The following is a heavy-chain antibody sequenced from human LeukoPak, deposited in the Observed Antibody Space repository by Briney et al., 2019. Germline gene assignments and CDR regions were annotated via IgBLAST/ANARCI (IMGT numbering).Heavy chain of an antibody. Sequence: SGTLSLTCAVSGGSISSSNWWSWVRQPPGKGLEWIGEIYHSGSTNYNPSLKSRVTISVDKSKNQFSLKLSSVTAADTAVYYCARVPYHCSSTSCYYYGMDVWGQGTTVTVSS. D-gene: IGHD2-2*01. J-gene: IGHJ6*02. CDR2: IYHSGST. CDR3: ARVPYHCSSTSCYYYGMDV. V-gene: IGHV4-4*02. CDR1: GGSISSSNW.